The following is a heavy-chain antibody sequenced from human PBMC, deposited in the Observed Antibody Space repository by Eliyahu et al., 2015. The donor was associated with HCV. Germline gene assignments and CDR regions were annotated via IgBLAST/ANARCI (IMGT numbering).Heavy chain of an antibody. D-gene: IGHD3-3*01. CDR1: GGTFRNYL. J-gene: IGHJ4*02. CDR2: IVPVFGTP. CDR3: ATATAGGLLEWSFDS. Sequence: QVQLVQSGPEVTKPGXSVKVSCKTSGGTFRNYLFSWVRQAPGQGLEWMGGIVPVFGTPNYAQRFQGRLTITADEFTNTAYMDLRSLRSDDTAVYYCATATAGGLLEWSFDSWGQGTLVTVSS. V-gene: IGHV1-69*01.